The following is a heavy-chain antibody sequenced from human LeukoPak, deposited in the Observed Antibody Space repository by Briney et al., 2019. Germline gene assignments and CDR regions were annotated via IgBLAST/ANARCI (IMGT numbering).Heavy chain of an antibody. Sequence: GGSLRLSCAASGFTFSDYYMSWIRQAPGKGLEWVSYISSSSYTNYADSVKGRFTISRDNAKNSLYLQMNSLRAEDTAVYYCARDETYYYDSSGYYHDAFDIWGQGTMVTVSS. CDR2: ISSSSYT. V-gene: IGHV3-11*06. CDR3: ARDETYYYDSSGYYHDAFDI. D-gene: IGHD3-22*01. CDR1: GFTFSDYY. J-gene: IGHJ3*02.